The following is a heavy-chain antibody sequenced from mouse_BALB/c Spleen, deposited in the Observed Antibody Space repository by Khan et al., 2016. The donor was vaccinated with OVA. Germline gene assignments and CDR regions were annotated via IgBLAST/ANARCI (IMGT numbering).Heavy chain of an antibody. Sequence: EVQLVESGGGLVQPGGSRKLSCAASGFTFSSFGMHWVRQAPEKGLEWVAYISSGSSTIYYADTVKGRFTISRDNPKNTLFLQMTSLRSEDTAMYYCARGYYGSSYGDAMDYWGQGTSATVSS. CDR1: GFTFSSFG. J-gene: IGHJ4*01. V-gene: IGHV5-17*02. CDR2: ISSGSSTI. CDR3: ARGYYGSSYGDAMDY. D-gene: IGHD1-1*01.